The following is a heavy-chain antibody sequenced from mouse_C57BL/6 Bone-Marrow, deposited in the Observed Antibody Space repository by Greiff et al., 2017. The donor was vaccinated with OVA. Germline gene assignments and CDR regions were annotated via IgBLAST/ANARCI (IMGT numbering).Heavy chain of an antibody. V-gene: IGHV5-17*01. Sequence: EVKLVESGGGLVKPGGSLKLSCAASGFTFSDYGMHWVRQAPEKGLEWVAYISSGSSTIYYADTVKGRFTISRDNAKNTLFLQMTSLRSEDTAVYYCARGGNYLYYYAMDYWGQGTSVTVSS. J-gene: IGHJ4*01. D-gene: IGHD2-1*01. CDR1: GFTFSDYG. CDR3: ARGGNYLYYYAMDY. CDR2: ISSGSSTI.